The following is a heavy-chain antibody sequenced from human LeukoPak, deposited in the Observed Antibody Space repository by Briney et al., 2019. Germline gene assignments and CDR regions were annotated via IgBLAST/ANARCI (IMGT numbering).Heavy chain of an antibody. J-gene: IGHJ4*02. CDR3: ARRVGARRGNFDY. CDR1: GGSVSSSSYY. CDR2: VYYSGST. Sequence: PSETLSLTCIVSGGSVSSSSYYWGWIRQPPGKGLEWIGSVYYSGSTYYSPSLKSRVTISVDMSKNQFSLNLDSVTAADTAVYYCARRVGARRGNFDYWGQGTLVTVSS. D-gene: IGHD1-26*01. V-gene: IGHV4-39*01.